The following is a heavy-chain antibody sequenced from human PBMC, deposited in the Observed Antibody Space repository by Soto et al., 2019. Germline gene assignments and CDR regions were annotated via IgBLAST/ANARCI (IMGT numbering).Heavy chain of an antibody. CDR3: ARDSNYGPGMGYYYYYYGMDV. Sequence: SETLSLTCTVSGGSVSSGSYYWSWIRQPPGKGLERIGYIYYSGSTNYNPSLKSRVTISVDTSKNQFSLKLSSVTAADTAVYYCARDSNYGPGMGYYYYYYGMDVWGQGTTVTVSS. D-gene: IGHD3-10*01. CDR1: GGSVSSGSYY. CDR2: IYYSGST. V-gene: IGHV4-61*01. J-gene: IGHJ6*02.